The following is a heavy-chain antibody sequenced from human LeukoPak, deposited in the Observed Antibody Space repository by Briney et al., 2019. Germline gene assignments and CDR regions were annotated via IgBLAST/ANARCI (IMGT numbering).Heavy chain of an antibody. V-gene: IGHV3-20*04. Sequence: PGGSLRLSCAASGFTFDNYGMHWVRQAPGKGLEWVSGINWNGDSRNYADSVKGRFTISRVNAKNSLYLQMNSLRAEDTALYYCARVPPDVYGDYYYFDYWGQGTLVTVSS. J-gene: IGHJ4*02. CDR2: INWNGDSR. D-gene: IGHD4-17*01. CDR1: GFTFDNYG. CDR3: ARVPPDVYGDYYYFDY.